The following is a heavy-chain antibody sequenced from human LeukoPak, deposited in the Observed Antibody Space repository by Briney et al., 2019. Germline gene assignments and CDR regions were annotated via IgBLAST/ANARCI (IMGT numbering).Heavy chain of an antibody. CDR1: GGSISSGGYY. CDR3: ARVRGYDFGELRNLMDV. D-gene: IGHD3-10*01. J-gene: IGHJ6*02. V-gene: IGHV4-30-2*01. CDR2: IYHSGST. Sequence: PSQTLSLTCTVSGGSISSGGYYWSWIRQPPGKGLEWIGYIYHSGSTYYNPSLKSRVTISVDRSKNQFSLKLSSVTAADTAVYYCARVRGYDFGELRNLMDVWGQGTTVTVSS.